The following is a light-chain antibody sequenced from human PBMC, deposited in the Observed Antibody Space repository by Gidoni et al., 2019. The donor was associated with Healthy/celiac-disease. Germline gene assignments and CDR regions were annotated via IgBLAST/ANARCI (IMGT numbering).Light chain of an antibody. J-gene: IGKJ5*01. V-gene: IGKV3-11*01. CDR2: DAS. CDR3: QQRSNWPPIT. CDR1: QSVSSY. Sequence: EIVLTQSPATLSLSPGERATLSCRASQSVSSYLAWYQQKPGQALRLLIYDASNRATGIPARFSGSGSGTDFTLTISSLEPEDFAVYYCQQRSNWPPITFGQGIRLEIK.